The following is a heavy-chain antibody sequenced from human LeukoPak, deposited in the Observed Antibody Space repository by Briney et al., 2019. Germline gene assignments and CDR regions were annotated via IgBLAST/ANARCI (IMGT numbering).Heavy chain of an antibody. CDR3: ASNLGGYYGDY. CDR2: IYYSGGT. J-gene: IGHJ4*02. Sequence: PSQTLSLTCTVSGGSLSRYYWSWIRQPPGKGLEWVGYIYYSGGTNFNPSITSRVTISVGKYKNQSSLRLSCVPAAHPAVSYCASNLGGYYGDYWGQGTLVTVSS. D-gene: IGHD3-16*01. CDR1: GGSLSRYY. V-gene: IGHV4-59*01.